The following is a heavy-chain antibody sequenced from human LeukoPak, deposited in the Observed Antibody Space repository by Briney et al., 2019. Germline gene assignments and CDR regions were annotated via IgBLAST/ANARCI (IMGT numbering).Heavy chain of an antibody. V-gene: IGHV3-7*03. Sequence: GGSLRLSCAASGFTFSSYWMSWVRQAPGKGLEWVANIKQDGSEKYYVDSVKGRFTISRDNAKNSLYLQMNSLRAEDTAVYYCAKDREQLWLNPWDYWGQGTLVTVSS. J-gene: IGHJ4*02. CDR2: IKQDGSEK. D-gene: IGHD5-18*01. CDR1: GFTFSSYW. CDR3: AKDREQLWLNPWDY.